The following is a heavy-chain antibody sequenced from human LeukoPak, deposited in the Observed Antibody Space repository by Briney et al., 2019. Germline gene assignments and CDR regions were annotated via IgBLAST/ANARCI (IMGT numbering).Heavy chain of an antibody. J-gene: IGHJ3*02. CDR2: ISYHGSDK. Sequence: GGSLRLSCVASGFTFSSYTMNWVRHAPGKGLEWVAVISYHGSDKDYADPVKGRFSISRDNPKNTVYLQMNSLRVEDTAVYYCARDHGGNRPNAFDIWGQGTMVTVSS. CDR1: GFTFSSYT. D-gene: IGHD4-23*01. V-gene: IGHV3-30-3*01. CDR3: ARDHGGNRPNAFDI.